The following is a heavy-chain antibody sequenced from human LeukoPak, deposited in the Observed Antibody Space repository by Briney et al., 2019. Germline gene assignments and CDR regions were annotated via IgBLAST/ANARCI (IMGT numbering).Heavy chain of an antibody. V-gene: IGHV3-23*01. CDR1: GFTFSNYA. D-gene: IGHD5-12*01. Sequence: PGGSLRLSCAASGFTFSNYAMSWVRQAPGKGLEWVSAITGSGGNTYYADSVKGRFTISRDNSKNTVFLQMNSLRAEDTAVYYCARHGSIGSGYLYWGQGTLVTVSS. J-gene: IGHJ4*02. CDR3: ARHGSIGSGYLY. CDR2: ITGSGGNT.